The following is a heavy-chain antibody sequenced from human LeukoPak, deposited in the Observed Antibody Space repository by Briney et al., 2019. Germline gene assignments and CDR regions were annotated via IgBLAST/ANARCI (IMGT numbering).Heavy chain of an antibody. Sequence: GGCLRLSCAASGFTFSSSAMTWVRQAPGKGLDWVSSISSTSTTYYADSVKGRFTISRDNSKNMLYLQMNSLRAEDTAVYYCVKGRISEDGLDYWGQGTLVTVSS. CDR1: GFTFSSSA. J-gene: IGHJ4*02. CDR2: ISSTSTT. D-gene: IGHD6-13*01. V-gene: IGHV3-23*01. CDR3: VKGRISEDGLDY.